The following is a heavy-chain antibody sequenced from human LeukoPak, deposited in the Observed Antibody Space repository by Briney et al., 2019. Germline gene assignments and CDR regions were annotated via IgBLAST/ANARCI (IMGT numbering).Heavy chain of an antibody. Sequence: GGSLRLSCAASGFPFRSYSMNWVRQAPGKGLVWVSSISTTSTYVYYVDSVKGRFTISRDNAKNSLYLQMNSLRAEDTAVYYCARDTYNWNYGYDYWGQGTLVTVSS. CDR1: GFPFRSYS. V-gene: IGHV3-21*01. D-gene: IGHD1-7*01. CDR2: ISTTSTYV. J-gene: IGHJ4*02. CDR3: ARDTYNWNYGYDY.